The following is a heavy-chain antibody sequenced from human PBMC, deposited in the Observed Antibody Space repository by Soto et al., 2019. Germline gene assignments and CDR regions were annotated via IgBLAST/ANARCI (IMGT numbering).Heavy chain of an antibody. Sequence: EASGEVSCKASGYTFTSYGISWVRQAPGQGLEWMGWISAYNGNTNYAQKLQGRVTMTTDTSTSTAYMELRSLRSDDTAVYYCARDRYYGSGSYYANDAFDIWGQGTMVTVSS. J-gene: IGHJ3*02. CDR3: ARDRYYGSGSYYANDAFDI. V-gene: IGHV1-18*04. CDR2: ISAYNGNT. D-gene: IGHD3-10*01. CDR1: GYTFTSYG.